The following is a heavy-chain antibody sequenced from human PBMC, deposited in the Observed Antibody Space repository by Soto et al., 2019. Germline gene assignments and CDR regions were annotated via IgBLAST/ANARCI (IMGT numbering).Heavy chain of an antibody. Sequence: PGGSLRLSCAASGFSFRNAWMSWVRQAPGQGLEWVGRFKSKTDGGTTDYAAPVKGRFSILRDDSKNTLYLQMNSLKTEDTAVYYCTKDSYYGSGSYIWGQGTLVTVPQ. V-gene: IGHV3-15*01. D-gene: IGHD3-10*01. CDR2: FKSKTDGGTT. J-gene: IGHJ4*02. CDR1: GFSFRNAW. CDR3: TKDSYYGSGSYI.